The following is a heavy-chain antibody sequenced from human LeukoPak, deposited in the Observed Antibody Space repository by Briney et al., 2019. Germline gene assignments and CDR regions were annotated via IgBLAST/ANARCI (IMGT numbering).Heavy chain of an antibody. J-gene: IGHJ5*01. CDR3: ARDVQLWFDY. Sequence: PGRSLRLSCAASGFTFSSYGMHWVRQAPGKGLEWVAVIWYDGSNKYYADSVKGRFTISRDNSKNILYLQMNSLRAEDTAVYYCARDVQLWFDYWGQGTLVTVSS. V-gene: IGHV3-33*01. D-gene: IGHD5-18*01. CDR1: GFTFSSYG. CDR2: IWYDGSNK.